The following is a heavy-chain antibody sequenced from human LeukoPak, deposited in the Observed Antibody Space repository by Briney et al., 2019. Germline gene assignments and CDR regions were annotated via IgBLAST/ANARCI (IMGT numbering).Heavy chain of an antibody. CDR2: ISYDGSNK. CDR3: AKAPEVEYGMDV. Sequence: GGSLRLSCAASGFTFSSYGMHWVRQAPGKGLEWVAVISYDGSNKYYADSVKGRFTISRDNSKNTLYLQMNSLRAEDTAVYYCAKAPEVEYGMDVWGQGTLVTVSS. V-gene: IGHV3-30*18. CDR1: GFTFSSYG. J-gene: IGHJ6*02. D-gene: IGHD1-14*01.